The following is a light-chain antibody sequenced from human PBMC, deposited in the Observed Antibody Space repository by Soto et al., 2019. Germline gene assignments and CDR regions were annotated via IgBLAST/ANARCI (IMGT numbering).Light chain of an antibody. Sequence: DIQMTQSPSTLSAFVGDRVTITCRASERISTWLAWYQQKPGKPPKLMISKASTLASGVPSRFSGSGSGAYFTLTISGLQHEDVAIYYYQQYHASSWTFGQGTKVEI. CDR1: ERISTW. V-gene: IGKV1-5*03. CDR3: QQYHASSWT. CDR2: KAS. J-gene: IGKJ1*01.